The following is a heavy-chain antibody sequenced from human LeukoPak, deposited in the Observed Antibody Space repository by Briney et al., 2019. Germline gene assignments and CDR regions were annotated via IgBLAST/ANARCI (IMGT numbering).Heavy chain of an antibody. J-gene: IGHJ4*02. Sequence: GSLRLSCAASGFTLSTYAMSWVRQTPGKGLEWIGYIYYSGSTNYNPSLKSRVTISVDTSKNQFSLKLSSVTAADTAVYYCARSKDGDYVFDYWGQGTLVTVSS. CDR1: GFTLSTYA. D-gene: IGHD4-17*01. V-gene: IGHV4-59*01. CDR2: IYYSGST. CDR3: ARSKDGDYVFDY.